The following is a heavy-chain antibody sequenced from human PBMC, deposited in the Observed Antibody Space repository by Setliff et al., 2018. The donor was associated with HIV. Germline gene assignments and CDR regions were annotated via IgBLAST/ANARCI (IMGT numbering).Heavy chain of an antibody. CDR1: GYSIRSGYY. V-gene: IGHV4-38-2*02. Sequence: PSETLSLTCTVSGYSIRSGYYWGWIRQSPGKGLEWIGTMFRTGTSYYNPSLTSRVTISQDTSKNQFSLKLNSVTAADAAVYYCARSTPSVGYISEHWGQGTLVTVSS. CDR2: MFRTGTS. J-gene: IGHJ4*02. D-gene: IGHD5-12*01. CDR3: ARSTPSVGYISEH.